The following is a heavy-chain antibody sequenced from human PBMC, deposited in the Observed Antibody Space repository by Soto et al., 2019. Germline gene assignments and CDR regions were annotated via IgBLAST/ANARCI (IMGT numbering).Heavy chain of an antibody. V-gene: IGHV4-39*01. D-gene: IGHD3-3*01. CDR2: IYYSGST. J-gene: IGHJ5*02. CDR3: ARQKELFWTSP. CDR1: GGSISSSSYY. Sequence: SETLSLTCTVSGGSISSSSYYWGWIRQPPGEGLEWIGSIYYSGSTYYNPSLKSRVTISVDTSKNQFSLKLSSVTAADTAVYYCARQKELFWTSPWGQGTLVTVSS.